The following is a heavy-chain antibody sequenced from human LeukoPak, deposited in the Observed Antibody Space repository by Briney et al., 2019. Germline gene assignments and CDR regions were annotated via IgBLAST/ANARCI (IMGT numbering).Heavy chain of an antibody. J-gene: IGHJ5*02. CDR2: IYYSGST. CDR3: ARHPQGPFDP. Sequence: SETLSLTCTVSGGSISSYYWGWIRQPPGKGLEWIGSIYYSGSTYYNPSLKSRVTISVDTSKNQFSLKLSSVTAADTAVYYCARHPQGPFDPWGQGTLVTVSS. CDR1: GGSISSYY. V-gene: IGHV4-39*01.